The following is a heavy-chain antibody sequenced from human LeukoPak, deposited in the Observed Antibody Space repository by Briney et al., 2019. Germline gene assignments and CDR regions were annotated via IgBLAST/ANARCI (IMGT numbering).Heavy chain of an antibody. CDR1: GYTFTSYG. Sequence: ASVKVSCKASGYTFTSYGISWVRQAPGQGLEWMGWISAYNGNTNYAQKLQGRVTMTTDTSTSTAYMELRSLRSDDTAVYYCARDKMSGGYCSSTSCYNAFDIWGQGTMVTVPS. CDR3: ARDKMSGGYCSSTSCYNAFDI. D-gene: IGHD2-2*02. CDR2: ISAYNGNT. J-gene: IGHJ3*02. V-gene: IGHV1-18*01.